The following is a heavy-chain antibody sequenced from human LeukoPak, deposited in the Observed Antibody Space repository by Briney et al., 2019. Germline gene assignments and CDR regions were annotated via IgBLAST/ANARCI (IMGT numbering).Heavy chain of an antibody. CDR1: GYTVTSYD. J-gene: IGHJ4*02. CDR2: MNPNSGNT. D-gene: IGHD3-10*01. CDR3: ARAHRAYYGSGSPLGY. Sequence: GASVKVSCKASGYTVTSYDINWVRQATGQGLEWMGWMNPNSGNTGYAQKFQGRVTITRNTSISTAYMELSSLRSEDTAVYYCARAHRAYYGSGSPLGYWGQGTLVTVSS. V-gene: IGHV1-8*03.